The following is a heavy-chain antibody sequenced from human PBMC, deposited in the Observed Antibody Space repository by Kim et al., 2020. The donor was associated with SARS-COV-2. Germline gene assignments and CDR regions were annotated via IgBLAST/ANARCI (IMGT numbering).Heavy chain of an antibody. D-gene: IGHD5-18*01. CDR2: IYYSGTT. Sequence: SETLSLTCTVSGGSISSDSYYWSWVRQHPGKGLEWIGYIYYSGTTYYNPSLKSRVTISVDASKNQFSLKLTSVTAADTAVYYCATYVDTTMVDYYHYGMDVWGPGTTVTVSS. J-gene: IGHJ6*02. V-gene: IGHV4-31*03. CDR3: ATYVDTTMVDYYHYGMDV. CDR1: GGSISSDSYY.